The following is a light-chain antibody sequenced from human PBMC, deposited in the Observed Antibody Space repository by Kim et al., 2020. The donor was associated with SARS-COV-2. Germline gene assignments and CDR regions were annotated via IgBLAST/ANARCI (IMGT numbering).Light chain of an antibody. CDR1: QSVSSSY. Sequence: PAERATLSCRASQSVSSSYLAWYQQKPGQAPRLLIYGASSRATGIPDRFSGSGSGTDFTLTISRLEPEDFAVYYCQQYGSSPNVYTFGQGTKLEI. V-gene: IGKV3-20*01. CDR3: QQYGSSPNVYT. J-gene: IGKJ2*01. CDR2: GAS.